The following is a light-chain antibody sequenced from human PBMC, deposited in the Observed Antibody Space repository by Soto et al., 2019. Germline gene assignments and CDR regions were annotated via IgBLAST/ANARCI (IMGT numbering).Light chain of an antibody. V-gene: IGLV2-14*01. CDR3: ASLTTTNSV. Sequence: QSVLTQPASVSGSPGQSVTVSCTGTSSDIGAYNLVSWYQHHPDKAPKLMISEVSNRPSGVSDRFSGSKSGNTASLTISGLQSEDEADYYCASLTTTNSVFGTGTKVTVL. CDR1: SSDIGAYNL. CDR2: EVS. J-gene: IGLJ1*01.